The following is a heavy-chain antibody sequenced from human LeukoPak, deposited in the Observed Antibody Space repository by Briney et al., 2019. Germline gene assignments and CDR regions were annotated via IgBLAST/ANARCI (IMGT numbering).Heavy chain of an antibody. CDR2: ISSSSSTI. D-gene: IGHD3-10*01. V-gene: IGHV3-48*01. Sequence: GRSLRLSCAPSGFTFSSYEMNSVSQAPGKGLEWVSYISSSSSTIYYADSVKGRFTISRDNAKNSLYLQMNSLRAEDTAVYYCARDLAIRAFDYWGQGTLVTVSS. J-gene: IGHJ4*02. CDR1: GFTFSSYE. CDR3: ARDLAIRAFDY.